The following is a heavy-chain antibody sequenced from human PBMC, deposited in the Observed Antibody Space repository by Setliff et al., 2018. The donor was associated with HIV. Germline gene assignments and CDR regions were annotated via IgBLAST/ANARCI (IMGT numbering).Heavy chain of an antibody. CDR1: GFTFSSYS. J-gene: IGHJ4*02. Sequence: GGSLRLSCAASGFTFSSYSMNWVRQAPGKGLEWVSSISSSSSYIYYADSVKGRFTISRDNAKNSLYLQMNSLGAEDTAVYYCARGPRYCSGGSCYSDYWGQGTLVTVSS. CDR3: ARGPRYCSGGSCYSDY. CDR2: ISSSSSYI. D-gene: IGHD2-15*01. V-gene: IGHV3-21*01.